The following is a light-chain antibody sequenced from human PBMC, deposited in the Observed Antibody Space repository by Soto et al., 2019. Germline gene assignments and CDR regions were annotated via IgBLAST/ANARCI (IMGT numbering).Light chain of an antibody. CDR1: SSDVGGYNY. CDR3: SSYTSSTTLVV. CDR2: EVS. J-gene: IGLJ2*01. V-gene: IGLV2-14*01. Sequence: QSALTQPASVSGSPGQSITISCTGTSSDVGGYNYVSWYQQHPGKAPKLMIYEVSNRPSGVSNRFSGSKSGNTASLTISGLKAEDEADYYYSSYTSSTTLVVFGGGTKLTVL.